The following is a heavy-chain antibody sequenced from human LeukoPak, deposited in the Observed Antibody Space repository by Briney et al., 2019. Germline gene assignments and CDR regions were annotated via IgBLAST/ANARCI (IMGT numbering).Heavy chain of an antibody. V-gene: IGHV1-46*01. CDR1: GCTFTSYY. CDR3: ARGQYYYDSSGFWFDP. D-gene: IGHD3-22*01. Sequence: ASVKVSCKASGCTFTSYYMHWVRQAPGQGLEWMGIINPSGGSTSYAQKFQGRVTMTRDMSTSTVYMELSSLRSEDTAVYYCARGQYYYDSSGFWFDPWGQGTLVTVSS. J-gene: IGHJ5*02. CDR2: INPSGGST.